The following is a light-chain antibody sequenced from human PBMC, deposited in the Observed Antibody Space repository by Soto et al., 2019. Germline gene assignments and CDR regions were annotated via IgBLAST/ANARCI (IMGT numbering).Light chain of an antibody. CDR2: GAS. Sequence: EIVLTQSPGTLSLSPGERATLSCKASQSVTSRYLAWYQQKPGQSPRLLIYGASSRATGIPDRFSGGGSGTDFTITISRLEPDDFAVYFCQQYNNSPEYTVGQGTKLEIK. V-gene: IGKV3-20*01. CDR1: QSVTSRY. J-gene: IGKJ2*01. CDR3: QQYNNSPEYT.